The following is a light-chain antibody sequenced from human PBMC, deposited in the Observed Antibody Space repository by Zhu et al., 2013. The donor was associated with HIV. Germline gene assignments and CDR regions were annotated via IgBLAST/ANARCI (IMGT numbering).Light chain of an antibody. V-gene: IGLV3-21*02. Sequence: SYVLPQPPSVSVAPGQTATITCGGNIDSTQSVNWYQQKTGQAPVLVVYDDSDRPSGIPERFSGSSSGNTATLTISRVEAGDEADYYCQAWDSNTVIFGGGTKLTVL. CDR3: QAWDSNTVI. CDR2: DDS. CDR1: IDSTQS. J-gene: IGLJ2*01.